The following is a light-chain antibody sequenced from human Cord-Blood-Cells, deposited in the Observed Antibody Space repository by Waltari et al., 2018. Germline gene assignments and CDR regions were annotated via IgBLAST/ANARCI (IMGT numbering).Light chain of an antibody. CDR3: QQSYSTQYT. Sequence: DIQMTQSPSSLSASVGDRVTITCRASQSISSYLNWYQQKPGKAPKLLIYAASSLQSGVPSRFSGSGSGTDFTLTNSSLQPEEFATYYCQQSYSTQYTFGQGTKLEIK. J-gene: IGKJ2*01. V-gene: IGKV1-39*01. CDR2: AAS. CDR1: QSISSY.